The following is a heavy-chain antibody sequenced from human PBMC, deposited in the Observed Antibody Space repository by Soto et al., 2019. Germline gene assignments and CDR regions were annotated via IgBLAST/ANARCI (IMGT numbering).Heavy chain of an antibody. CDR1: GYTFTSYD. CDR3: VRMGHHTL. V-gene: IGHV1-8*01. D-gene: IGHD2-2*02. CDR2: MNPNSGNT. J-gene: IGHJ3*01. Sequence: ASVKVSCKASGYTFTSYDINWVRQATGQGLEWMGWMNPNSGNTGYTQKFQGRVTMTRTTSITTAYMELSSLTSEDTAVYYCVRMGHHTLWGQGTMVPVSS.